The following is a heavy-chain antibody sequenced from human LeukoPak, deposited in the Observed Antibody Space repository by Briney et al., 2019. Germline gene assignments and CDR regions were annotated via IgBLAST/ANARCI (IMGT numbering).Heavy chain of an antibody. CDR1: GGSISSYY. J-gene: IGHJ4*02. D-gene: IGHD2-2*02. CDR2: IYYSGST. V-gene: IGHV4-59*08. CDR3: ARHLKGDIVVVPAALQGFDY. Sequence: SETLSLTCTVSGGSISSYYWSWIRQPPGKGLEWIGYIYYSGSTNYNPSLKSRVTISVDTSKNQFSLKLSSVTAADTAVYYCARHLKGDIVVVPAALQGFDYWGQGTLVTVSS.